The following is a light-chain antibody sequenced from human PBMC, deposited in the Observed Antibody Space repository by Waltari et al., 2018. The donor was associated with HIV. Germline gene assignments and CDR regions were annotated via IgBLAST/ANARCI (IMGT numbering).Light chain of an antibody. CDR1: YGSVSTSYY. Sequence: QTVVTQEPSFSVSTGGTVTLTCGLSYGSVSTSYYPSWYQQTPGPAPRPPICDTTLRPSVVPDPFPGAILGHKAALTSPGVQADDEADYYCVLYMGSGILVFGGGTKLTVL. V-gene: IGLV8-61*01. CDR2: DTT. CDR3: VLYMGSGILV. J-gene: IGLJ3*02.